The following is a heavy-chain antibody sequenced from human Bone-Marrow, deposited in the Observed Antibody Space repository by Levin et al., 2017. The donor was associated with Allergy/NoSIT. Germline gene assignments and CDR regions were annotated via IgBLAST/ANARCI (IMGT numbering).Heavy chain of an antibody. CDR2: IDSGGRST. J-gene: IGHJ4*02. CDR3: VRDSGAGT. CDR1: GFSFSSFE. V-gene: IGHV3-48*03. Sequence: AGGSLRLSCTASGFSFSSFEMIWVRQAPGKGMECISYIDSGGRSTKYADSVKGRFTVSRDNSNNILYLQMARLRAEDTATYYCVRDSGAGTWGQGTLVLVSP. D-gene: IGHD6-13*01.